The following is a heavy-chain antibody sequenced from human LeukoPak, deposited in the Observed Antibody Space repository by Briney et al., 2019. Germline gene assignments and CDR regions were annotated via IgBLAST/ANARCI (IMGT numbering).Heavy chain of an antibody. CDR1: GFTFSSYA. V-gene: IGHV3-23*01. Sequence: GGSLRLSCAASGFTFSSYAMSWVRQAPGKGLEWVSAISGSGGSTYYADSVKGRFTISRDNSRNTLYLQMNSLRAEDAAVYYCAKGNSGSYYLFDYWGQGTLVTVSS. J-gene: IGHJ4*02. CDR2: ISGSGGST. D-gene: IGHD1-26*01. CDR3: AKGNSGSYYLFDY.